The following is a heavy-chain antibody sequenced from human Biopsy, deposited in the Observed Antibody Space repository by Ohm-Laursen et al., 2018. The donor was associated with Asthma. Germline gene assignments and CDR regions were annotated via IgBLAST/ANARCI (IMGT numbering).Heavy chain of an antibody. CDR3: ARTYYDFLTGQVKDVFGV. D-gene: IGHD3-9*01. V-gene: IGHV1-3*04. CDR2: VNTGNGDT. CDR1: GYNFISFA. Sequence: ASVKASCKASGYNFISFAIHWVRQAPGQRLEWMGWVNTGNGDTKYSQKFQGRVTITRDTSASTAYMELRSLRSEDTATYYSARTYYDFLTGQVKDVFGVWGQGTMVTVSS. J-gene: IGHJ3*01.